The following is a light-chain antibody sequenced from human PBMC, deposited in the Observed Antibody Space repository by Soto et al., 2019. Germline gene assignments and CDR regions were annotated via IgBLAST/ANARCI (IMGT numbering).Light chain of an antibody. Sequence: QSVLTQPASVSGSPGQSITISCTGTSSDVGGYNYVSWYHQHPGKAPKLMIYEVSNRPSGVANRFSGSKSGNTASLTIAVLQAEDEDDYYCSSYTSSSTLVFGGGTKLTVL. V-gene: IGLV2-14*01. CDR3: SSYTSSSTLV. J-gene: IGLJ2*01. CDR1: SSDVGGYNY. CDR2: EVS.